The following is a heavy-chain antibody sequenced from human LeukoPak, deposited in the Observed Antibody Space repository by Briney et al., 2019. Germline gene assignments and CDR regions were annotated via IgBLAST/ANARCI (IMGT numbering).Heavy chain of an antibody. V-gene: IGHV4-4*07. CDR2: IYTSGST. CDR3: ASSGKYNWFDP. Sequence: PSETLSLTCTASGGSISSYYWSWIRQPAGKGLEWIGRIYTSGSTNYNPSLKSRVTMSVDTSKNQFSLKLSSVTAADTAVYYCASSGKYNWFDPWGQGTLVTVSS. J-gene: IGHJ5*02. CDR1: GGSISSYY.